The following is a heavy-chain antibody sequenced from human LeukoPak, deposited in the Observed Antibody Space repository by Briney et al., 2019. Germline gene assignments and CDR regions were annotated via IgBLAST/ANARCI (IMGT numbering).Heavy chain of an antibody. Sequence: PSETLSLTCTVSGGSISSGSYYWGWIRQPPGKGLEWIGSIYYSGSSYYNPSLKSRVTISVDTSKNQFSLKLSSVTAADTAVYYCARRAHDSVYFDYWGQGTLSPSPQ. CDR1: GGSISSGSYY. CDR2: IYYSGSS. V-gene: IGHV4-39*01. J-gene: IGHJ4*02. D-gene: IGHD3-3*01. CDR3: ARRAHDSVYFDY.